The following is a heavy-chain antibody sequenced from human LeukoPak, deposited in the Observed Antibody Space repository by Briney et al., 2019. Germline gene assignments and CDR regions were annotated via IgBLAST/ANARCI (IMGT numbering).Heavy chain of an antibody. V-gene: IGHV3-9*01. Sequence: GGSLRLSCAASGFTFDDYAMHWVRQAPGKGLEWVSGISWNSGSIGYADSVKGRFTISRDNAKNSPYLQMNSLRAEDTALYYCAKDTAGPNCGGDCVDAFDIWGQGTMVTVSS. CDR2: ISWNSGSI. J-gene: IGHJ3*02. CDR3: AKDTAGPNCGGDCVDAFDI. CDR1: GFTFDDYA. D-gene: IGHD2-21*02.